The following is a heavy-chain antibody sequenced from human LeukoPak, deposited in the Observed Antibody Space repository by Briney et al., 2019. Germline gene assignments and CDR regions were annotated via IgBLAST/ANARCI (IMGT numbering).Heavy chain of an antibody. V-gene: IGHV3-23*01. CDR1: GFTLRSYG. CDR3: VRGRISPDY. D-gene: IGHD2/OR15-2a*01. Sequence: GGSLRLSCAASGFTLRSYGMSWVRQAPGKGLEWISGLSGSSGSTYYADSVKGRFIISRDNSKNTLYVEMNSLRAEDTAIYYCVRGRISPDYWGQGTLVTVSS. CDR2: LSGSSGST. J-gene: IGHJ4*02.